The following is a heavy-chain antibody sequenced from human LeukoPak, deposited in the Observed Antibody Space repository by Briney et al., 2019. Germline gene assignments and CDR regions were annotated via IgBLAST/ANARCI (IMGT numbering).Heavy chain of an antibody. V-gene: IGHV1-2*02. J-gene: IGHJ5*02. CDR2: LNPNSGGT. D-gene: IGHD6-6*01. CDR1: GYTFPSYY. CDR3: AREPLALRSIAARPGYWFDP. Sequence: SVQVSCNAPGYTFPSYYMHWVRPAPGQGLEWMGWLNPNSGGTNYAQKFQGRVTMTRDTSISTAYMELSRLRSDDTAVYYCAREPLALRSIAARPGYWFDPWGQGTLVTVSS.